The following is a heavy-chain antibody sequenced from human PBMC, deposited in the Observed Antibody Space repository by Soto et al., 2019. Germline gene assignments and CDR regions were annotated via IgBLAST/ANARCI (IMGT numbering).Heavy chain of an antibody. J-gene: IGHJ3*01. D-gene: IGHD2-2*01. CDR1: GYTFTTYG. V-gene: IGHV1-18*01. Sequence: QAQLVQSGGEMKKAGASVKVSCKASGYTFTTYGITWVRQAPGQGLDWMGRINPLKGDTKSAANFQDRVTMTTDTSTRTAYMELRSLRSDDTAVYYCARVKVPAAVLGAFDVWGQGTLVTVSS. CDR2: INPLKGDT. CDR3: ARVKVPAAVLGAFDV.